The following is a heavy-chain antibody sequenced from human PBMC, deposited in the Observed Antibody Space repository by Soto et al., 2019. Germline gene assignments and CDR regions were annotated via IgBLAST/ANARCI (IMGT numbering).Heavy chain of an antibody. D-gene: IGHD3-22*01. CDR3: ARGPWPRGDSSGFYYYFDY. CDR1: GLTFSTHD. Sequence: PGGSLRLSCAASGLTFSTHDMHWVRQAPGKGLEWVSAIGTAGDTYYPDSVKGRFAISRENAKNSLYLQVNSLRVGDTAVYYCARGPWPRGDSSGFYYYFDYWGQGTLVTVSS. J-gene: IGHJ4*02. V-gene: IGHV3-13*04. CDR2: IGTAGDT.